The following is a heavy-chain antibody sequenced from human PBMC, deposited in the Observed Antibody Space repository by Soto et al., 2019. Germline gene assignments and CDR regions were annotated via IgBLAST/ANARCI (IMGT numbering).Heavy chain of an antibody. V-gene: IGHV3-74*01. CDR3: VRAGANDS. D-gene: IGHD7-27*01. J-gene: IGHJ5*01. CDR1: GFTFSNYW. Sequence: EVPLVESGGGLVQPGGSLRLSCAASGFTFSNYWMHWVRQAPGKGLVWVSRISDDGGSTTYADSVKGQFTISRDNAKNMLYLQMNSLRAEDTAVYYCVRAGANDSWGQGPLVTVSS. CDR2: ISDDGGST.